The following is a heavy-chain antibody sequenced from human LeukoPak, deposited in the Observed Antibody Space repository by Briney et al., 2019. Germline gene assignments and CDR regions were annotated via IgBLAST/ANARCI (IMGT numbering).Heavy chain of an antibody. V-gene: IGHV3-30-3*01. CDR1: GFTFSSYA. CDR2: ISYDGSNK. Sequence: GGSLRLSCAASGFTFSSYAMHWVRQAPGKGLEWVAVISYDGSNKYYADSVKGRFTISRDNSKNTLYLQMNSLRAEDTAVYYCARVGYDSSGQYGFGAFDIWGQGTMVTVSS. CDR3: ARVGYDSSGQYGFGAFDI. J-gene: IGHJ3*02. D-gene: IGHD3-22*01.